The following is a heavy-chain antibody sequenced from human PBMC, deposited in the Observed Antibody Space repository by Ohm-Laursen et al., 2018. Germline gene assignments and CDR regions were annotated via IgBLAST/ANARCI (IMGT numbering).Heavy chain of an antibody. CDR1: GFTFNNFA. CDR3: AKDRSSSSGYRGAFDI. CDR2: ISGSGGNT. Sequence: GSLRLSCTASGFTFNNFAMNWVRQAPGKGPEWVSSISGSGGNTYYPDSVKGRFTISRDNSKNTVYLQMNSLRPEDTAIYYCAKDRSSSSGYRGAFDIWGQGTMVTVSS. J-gene: IGHJ3*02. D-gene: IGHD6-6*01. V-gene: IGHV3-23*01.